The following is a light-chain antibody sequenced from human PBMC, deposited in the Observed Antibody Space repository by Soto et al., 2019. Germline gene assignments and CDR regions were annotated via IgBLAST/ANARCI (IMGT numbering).Light chain of an antibody. CDR3: QQYDNLPPGIT. V-gene: IGKV1-33*01. CDR1: QDISNY. CDR2: DAS. J-gene: IGKJ5*01. Sequence: EIQMPQSPSSLSTPVGGRVATARRAIQDISNYLNWYQQKPGKAPKLLIYDASNLETGVPSRFSGSGSGTDFTFTISSLQPEDIATYYCQQYDNLPPGITFGQGTRLEIK.